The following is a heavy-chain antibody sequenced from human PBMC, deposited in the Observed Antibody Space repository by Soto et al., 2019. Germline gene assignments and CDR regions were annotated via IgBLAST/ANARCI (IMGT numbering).Heavy chain of an antibody. V-gene: IGHV4-34*01. Sequence: QVQLQQWGAGLLKPSETLSLTCAVYGGSFSGYYWSWIRQPPGKGLEWIGEINHSGSTNYNPSLKRRVTISVDTSKNQFSLKLSSVTAADTAVYYCARGPTRGFDYWGQGTLVTVSS. D-gene: IGHD3-16*01. J-gene: IGHJ4*02. CDR3: ARGPTRGFDY. CDR2: INHSGST. CDR1: GGSFSGYY.